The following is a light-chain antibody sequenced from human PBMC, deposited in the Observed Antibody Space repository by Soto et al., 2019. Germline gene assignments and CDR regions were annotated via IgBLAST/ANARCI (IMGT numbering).Light chain of an antibody. CDR1: QAIDSW. CDR2: TGS. V-gene: IGKV1-12*01. J-gene: IGKJ1*01. Sequence: DIQMTQSPSSVSASVGDRVTITCRASQAIDSWLAWYQQKPGEAPKLLIFTGSLLHSGVPPRFSGSGSGTDFTLTISSLQPEDFANYYCQQTISFPPTFGQGTKV. CDR3: QQTISFPPT.